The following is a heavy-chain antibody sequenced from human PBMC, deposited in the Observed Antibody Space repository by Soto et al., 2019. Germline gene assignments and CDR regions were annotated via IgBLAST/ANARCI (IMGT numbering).Heavy chain of an antibody. Sequence: GGSLRLSCAASGFTFSSYAMSWVRQAPGKGLEWVSAISGSGGSTYYADSAKDRFTISRDNSKNTLYLQRNSLRAEDTAVYYCASDRGYSYVFDYWGQGTLVTVSS. CDR3: ASDRGYSYVFDY. D-gene: IGHD5-18*01. CDR1: GFTFSSYA. CDR2: ISGSGGST. V-gene: IGHV3-23*01. J-gene: IGHJ4*02.